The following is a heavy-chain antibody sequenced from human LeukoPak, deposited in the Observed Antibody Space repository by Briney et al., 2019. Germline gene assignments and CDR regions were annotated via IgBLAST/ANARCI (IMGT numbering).Heavy chain of an antibody. CDR2: IYAGGST. CDR3: ARDRSSTVPNPGYYYYGMDV. Sequence: TLSLTCTVSGGSISSYYWSWIRQPPGKGLEWIGYIYAGGSTNYSPSLKSRVTISVDTSKNQFSLKLSSVTAADTAVYYCARDRSSTVPNPGYYYYGMDVRGQGTTVTVSS. J-gene: IGHJ6*02. D-gene: IGHD4-17*01. V-gene: IGHV4-4*08. CDR1: GGSISSYY.